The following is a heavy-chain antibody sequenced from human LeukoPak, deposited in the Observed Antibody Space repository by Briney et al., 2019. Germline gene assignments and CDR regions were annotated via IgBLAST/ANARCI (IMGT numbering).Heavy chain of an antibody. CDR2: INPSGGST. V-gene: IGHV1-46*01. CDR3: ARGYGITGTWDAFDI. CDR1: GYTFTSYY. D-gene: IGHD1-20*01. J-gene: IGHJ3*02. Sequence: ASVKVSCKASGYTFTSYYMHWVRQAPGQGLEWMGIINPSGGSTSYAQKFQGRVTMTRDTSTSTVYMELSSLRSEDTAVYYCARGYGITGTWDAFDIWGQGTMVTVSS.